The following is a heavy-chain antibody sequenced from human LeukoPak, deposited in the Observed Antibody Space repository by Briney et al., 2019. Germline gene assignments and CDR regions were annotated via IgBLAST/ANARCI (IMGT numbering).Heavy chain of an antibody. Sequence: SETLSLTCTVSGGSISSGGYYWSWIRQPPGKGLEWIGYIFHSGSTYYNPSLKSRVTISVDTSKNQFSLKLSSVTAADTAVYYCARGEPYYDYYYYMDVWGKGTTVTVSS. J-gene: IGHJ6*03. CDR1: GGSISSGGYY. CDR2: IFHSGST. V-gene: IGHV4-30-2*01. CDR3: ARGEPYYDYYYYMDV.